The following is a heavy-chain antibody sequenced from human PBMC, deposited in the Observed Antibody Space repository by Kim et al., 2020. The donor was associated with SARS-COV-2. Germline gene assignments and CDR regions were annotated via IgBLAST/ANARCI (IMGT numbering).Heavy chain of an antibody. V-gene: IGHV4-39*01. CDR2: IYYSGST. D-gene: IGHD3-16*01. CDR1: GGSISSSSYY. CDR3: ARLRGEPYAISRYLGGYNWFDP. Sequence: SETLSLTCTVSGGSISSSSYYWGWIRQPPGKGLEWIGSIYYSGSTYYNPSLKSRVTISVDTSKNQFSLKLSSVTAADTAVYYCARLRGEPYAISRYLGGYNWFDPWGQGTLVTVSS. J-gene: IGHJ5*02.